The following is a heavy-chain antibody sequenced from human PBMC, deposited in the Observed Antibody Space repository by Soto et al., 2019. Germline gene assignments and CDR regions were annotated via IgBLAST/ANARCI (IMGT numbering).Heavy chain of an antibody. D-gene: IGHD3-10*01. CDR3: ARARPVVRALPYFDY. Sequence: QVQLQESGPGLVKPSQTLSLTCSVSGGSVSTNSYYWSWIRQHPRKGLEWIGYIYSTGDSYYNPSLKSRVSISLDTSKNQFSLDLTSVTAADPAVYYCARARPVVRALPYFDYWGRGTLVTVSS. J-gene: IGHJ4*02. CDR1: GGSVSTNSYY. V-gene: IGHV4-31*03. CDR2: IYSTGDS.